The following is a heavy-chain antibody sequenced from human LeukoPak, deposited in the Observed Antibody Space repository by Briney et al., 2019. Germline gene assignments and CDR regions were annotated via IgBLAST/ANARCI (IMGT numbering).Heavy chain of an antibody. D-gene: IGHD3-10*01. Sequence: GGSLRLSCAASGFTFSSYGMHWVRQAPGKGLEWVAVISYDGSNKYYADSVKGRFTISRDNAKNSLYLQMNSLRAEDTAVYYCARDYLYAFDIWGQGTMVTVSS. V-gene: IGHV3-30*03. J-gene: IGHJ3*02. CDR2: ISYDGSNK. CDR1: GFTFSSYG. CDR3: ARDYLYAFDI.